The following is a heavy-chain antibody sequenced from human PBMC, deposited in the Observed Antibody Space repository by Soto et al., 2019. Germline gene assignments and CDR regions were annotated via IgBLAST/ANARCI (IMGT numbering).Heavy chain of an antibody. CDR3: AGEGLYIYGPNWFFL. CDR2: INAGNGNT. D-gene: IGHD5-18*01. V-gene: IGHV1-3*01. J-gene: IGHJ5*02. CDR1: GYTFTSYA. Sequence: QVQLVQSGAEVKKPGASVKVSCKASGYTFTSYAMHWVRQAPGQRLEWMGWINAGNGNTKYSQKFQGRVTITRDTSSSTAYRELSSLRSEDTAVYYCAGEGLYIYGPNWFFLWGQGTLFTVSS.